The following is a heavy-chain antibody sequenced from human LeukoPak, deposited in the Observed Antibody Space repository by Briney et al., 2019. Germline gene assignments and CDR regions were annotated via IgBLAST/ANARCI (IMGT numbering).Heavy chain of an antibody. D-gene: IGHD3-22*01. V-gene: IGHV3-30*02. CDR2: IRFDGSKK. J-gene: IGHJ4*02. Sequence: GGSLRLSCVASGFSFGTFGMHWVRQAPGKGLEWVAFIRFDGSKKYYADSVMGRFTISRDNSKNTLYLQMNSLRAEDTAVYYCAREGHDSSGSTYYGYWGQGTLVTVSS. CDR1: GFSFGTFG. CDR3: AREGHDSSGSTYYGY.